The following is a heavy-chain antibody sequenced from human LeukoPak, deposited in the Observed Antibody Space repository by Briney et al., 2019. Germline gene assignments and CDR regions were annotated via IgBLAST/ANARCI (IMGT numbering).Heavy chain of an antibody. CDR2: IYTSVST. CDR3: ARADSLGGAFDI. Sequence: SETLSLTCTVSGGSISSYYWSWIRQPPGKGLEWIGCIYTSVSTNYIPSLKSRVTISVDTSKNQFSLKLSSVTAADTAVYYCARADSLGGAFDIWGQGTMVTVSS. V-gene: IGHV4-4*09. D-gene: IGHD1-26*01. J-gene: IGHJ3*02. CDR1: GGSISSYY.